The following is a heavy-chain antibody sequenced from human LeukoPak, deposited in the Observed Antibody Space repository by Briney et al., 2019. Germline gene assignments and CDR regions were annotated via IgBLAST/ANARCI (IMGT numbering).Heavy chain of an antibody. CDR1: GYTFTRYY. V-gene: IGHV1-46*03. CDR2: INPSGGST. D-gene: IGHD6-19*01. Sequence: ASVKVSCKASGYTFTRYYMHWVRQAPGQGLEWMGIINPSGGSTSYAQKFQGRVTMTRDTSTSTVYMELSSLRSEDTAVYYCAYSSGWYDAFDIWGQGTMVTVSS. CDR3: AYSSGWYDAFDI. J-gene: IGHJ3*02.